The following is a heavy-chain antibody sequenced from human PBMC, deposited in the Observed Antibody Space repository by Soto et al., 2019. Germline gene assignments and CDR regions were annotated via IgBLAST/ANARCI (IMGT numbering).Heavy chain of an antibody. D-gene: IGHD2-2*01. CDR3: ARSPRRDAGRLKFDY. Sequence: PSETLSLTCSVSGGSISTDAYYWSWIRQHPGKGLEWIGYIYNSGSTYYNPSLKSRVTISVDTSKNQFSLKVSSVTAADTAVYYCARSPRRDAGRLKFDYWGQGTLVTVSS. J-gene: IGHJ4*02. CDR1: GGSISTDAYY. V-gene: IGHV4-31*03. CDR2: IYNSGST.